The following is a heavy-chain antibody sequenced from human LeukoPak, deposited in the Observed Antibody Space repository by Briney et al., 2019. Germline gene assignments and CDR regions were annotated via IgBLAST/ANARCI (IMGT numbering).Heavy chain of an antibody. D-gene: IGHD3-10*01. CDR2: INQVASEK. Sequence: GGPLRLSCAASGLTISFYWMSWVRQAPGKGLEWVANINQVASEKNYVDSVKGRFTISRDNAKNSLYLQMNSVRAEDTAMYYCVRDGGYYGPDSWGQGALVSVSS. J-gene: IGHJ4*02. CDR3: VRDGGYYGPDS. CDR1: GLTISFYW. V-gene: IGHV3-7*04.